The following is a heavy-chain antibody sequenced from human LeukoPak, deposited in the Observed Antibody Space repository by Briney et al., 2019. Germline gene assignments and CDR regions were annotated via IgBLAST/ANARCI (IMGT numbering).Heavy chain of an antibody. D-gene: IGHD2-2*02. CDR2: IYPGDSDT. J-gene: IGHJ3*02. Sequence: GGSLKISCKGSGYSFTSYWIGWVRQMPGKGLEWMGIIYPGDSDTRYSPSFQGQVTISADKSISTAYLQWSSLKASDTAMYYCARRNEYCSSTSCYRIHAFDIWGQGTMVTVSS. CDR3: ARRNEYCSSTSCYRIHAFDI. V-gene: IGHV5-51*01. CDR1: GYSFTSYW.